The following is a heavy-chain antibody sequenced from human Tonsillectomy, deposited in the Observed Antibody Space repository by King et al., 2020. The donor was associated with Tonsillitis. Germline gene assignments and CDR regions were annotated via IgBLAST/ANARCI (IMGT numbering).Heavy chain of an antibody. CDR2: IYYSGST. CDR3: ARETPSNYYYDRGPGWFDP. D-gene: IGHD3-22*01. CDR1: GGSISSYY. V-gene: IGHV4-59*01. Sequence: QLQESGPGLVKPSETLSLTCTVSGGSISSYYWSWIRQPPGKGLEWIGYIYYSGSTNYNPSLKSRVTISVDTSKNQFSLKLSSVTAADTAVYYCARETPSNYYYDRGPGWFDPWGQGTLVTVSS. J-gene: IGHJ5*02.